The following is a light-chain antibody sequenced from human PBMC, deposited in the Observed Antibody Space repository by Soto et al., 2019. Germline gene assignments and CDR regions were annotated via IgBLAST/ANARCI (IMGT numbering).Light chain of an antibody. V-gene: IGLV2-14*01. CDR2: EVT. Sequence: ALTQPASVSGSPGQSITISCTGTSSDVGAYNYVSWYQQHPGKAPKLMIYEVTNRPSGVSNRFSGSKSGNTASLTISGLQAEDDADYYCSSFASSSTLVLFGGGTKLTVL. CDR1: SSDVGAYNY. CDR3: SSFASSSTLVL. J-gene: IGLJ2*01.